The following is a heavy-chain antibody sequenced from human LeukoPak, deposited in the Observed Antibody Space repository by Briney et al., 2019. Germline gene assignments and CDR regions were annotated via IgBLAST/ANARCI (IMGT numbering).Heavy chain of an antibody. J-gene: IGHJ4*02. CDR1: GFNVNNNY. CDR2: IYSGGRT. V-gene: IGHV3-53*01. D-gene: IGHD1-26*01. CDR3: ARGGSGSYRFDY. Sequence: GGSLRLSCAASGFNVNNNYMSWVRQAPGKGLEWVSVIYSGGRTYYADSVKGRLTISRDNSENTLYLQMNSLRAEDTAVYYCARGGSGSYRFDYWGQGTLVTVSS.